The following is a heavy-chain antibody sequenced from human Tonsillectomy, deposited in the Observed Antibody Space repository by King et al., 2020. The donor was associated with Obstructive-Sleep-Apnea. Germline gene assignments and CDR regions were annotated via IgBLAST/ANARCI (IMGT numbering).Heavy chain of an antibody. J-gene: IGHJ6*02. CDR1: GCTFSSYG. CDR3: AREGEPVVTASYYGMDV. Sequence: QLVQSGGGVVQPGRSLRLSCAASGCTFSSYGMHWVRQAPGKGLEWVAVIWYDGSNKYYADSVKGRFTISRDNSKNTLYLQMNSLRAEDTAVYYCAREGEPVVTASYYGMDVWGQGTTVTVSS. V-gene: IGHV3-33*01. D-gene: IGHD2-21*02. CDR2: IWYDGSNK.